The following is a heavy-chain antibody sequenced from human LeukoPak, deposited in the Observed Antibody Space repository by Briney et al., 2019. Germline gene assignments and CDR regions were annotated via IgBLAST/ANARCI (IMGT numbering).Heavy chain of an antibody. CDR2: INPSGGST. D-gene: IGHD6-13*01. CDR1: GYTFTSYF. V-gene: IGHV1-46*01. Sequence: GASVKVSCKASGYTFTSYFMHWVRQAPGQGLEWMGIINPSGGSTSYAQKFQGRVTMTEDTSTDTAYMELSSLTSEDTAVYYCATAGSPSVDWGQGTLVTVSS. J-gene: IGHJ4*02. CDR3: ATAGSPSVD.